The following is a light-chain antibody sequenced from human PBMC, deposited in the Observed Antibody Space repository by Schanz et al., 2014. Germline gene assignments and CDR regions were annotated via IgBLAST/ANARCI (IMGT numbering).Light chain of an antibody. CDR3: CSYTSSSTRV. CDR2: DVT. J-gene: IGLJ1*01. CDR1: SSDVGGYNY. V-gene: IGLV2-8*01. Sequence: QSALTQPPSASGSPGQSVTISCTGTSSDVGGYNYVSWYQHHPGKAPKLLIYDVTKRPSGVPDRFSGSKSGNTASLTVSGLQAEDEADYYCCSYTSSSTRVFGTGTKVTVL.